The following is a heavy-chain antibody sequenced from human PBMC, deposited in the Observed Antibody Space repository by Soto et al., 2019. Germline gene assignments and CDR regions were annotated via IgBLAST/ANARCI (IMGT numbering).Heavy chain of an antibody. CDR1: GYTFTSYG. J-gene: IGHJ3*02. CDR3: ARAFYYYDSSGYCPNAFDI. CDR2: VCAYDGNT. V-gene: IGHV1-18*01. Sequence: ASVKVSCKPSGYTFTSYGISWVLHAPGQGPAWIGWVCAYDGNTNDAQELQGRVIMTTSTSTSTAYMELRSLRSDDTAVYYCARAFYYYDSSGYCPNAFDIWGQGTMVTVSS. D-gene: IGHD3-22*01.